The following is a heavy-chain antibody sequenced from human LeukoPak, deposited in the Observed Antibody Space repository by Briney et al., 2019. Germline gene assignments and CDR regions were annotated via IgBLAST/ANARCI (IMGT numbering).Heavy chain of an antibody. V-gene: IGHV1-2*06. CDR2: ISPNSGGT. CDR3: ARATYAFDM. Sequence: ASVKVSCKTSGYTFTGHYLRWMRQASGQGLEWMGRISPNSGGTNYAQRFQGRVTMTRDTSISAAYMELSRLRSDDTALYYCARATYAFDMWGQGTMVTVSS. CDR1: GYTFTGHY. J-gene: IGHJ3*02.